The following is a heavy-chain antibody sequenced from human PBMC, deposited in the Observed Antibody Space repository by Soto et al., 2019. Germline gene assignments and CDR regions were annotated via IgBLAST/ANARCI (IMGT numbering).Heavy chain of an antibody. Sequence: QVQLVQSGAEVKKPGSSVKVSCKAAGGTFSSYAISWVRQSPGQGLEWMGGIIPLFGTANYAQKFQGRVTITADKSTSTAYMELSSLRSEETAVYYCARGIAARPTASTYLFDPWGQGTLVTVSS. CDR3: ARGIAARPTASTYLFDP. CDR2: IIPLFGTA. CDR1: GGTFSSYA. D-gene: IGHD6-6*01. V-gene: IGHV1-69*06. J-gene: IGHJ5*02.